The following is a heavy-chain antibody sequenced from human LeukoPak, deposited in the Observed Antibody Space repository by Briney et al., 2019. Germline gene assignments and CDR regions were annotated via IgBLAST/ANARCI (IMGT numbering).Heavy chain of an antibody. Sequence: GGSLRLSCAASRFTFSTYAMNWVRQAPGKGLEGVSTIGGSSGATYYADSVKGRFIVSRDNSKNILYLKINSLRADDTALYYCAKRGEGCSGVSCLYWYFDIWGRGTLVTVSS. D-gene: IGHD2-15*01. CDR1: RFTFSTYA. V-gene: IGHV3-23*01. CDR2: IGGSSGAT. CDR3: AKRGEGCSGVSCLYWYFDI. J-gene: IGHJ2*01.